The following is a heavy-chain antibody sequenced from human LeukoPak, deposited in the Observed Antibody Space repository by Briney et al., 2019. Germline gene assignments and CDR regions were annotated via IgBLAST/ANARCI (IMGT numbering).Heavy chain of an antibody. D-gene: IGHD3-10*01. CDR1: GGSISSGGYY. Sequence: SETLSLTCTVSGGSISSGGYYWSWIRQHPGKGLEWIGYIYYSGSTYYNPSLKSRVTISVDTSKNQFSLKLSSVTAADTAVYYCAVGELPAYYFDYWGQGTLVTVSS. J-gene: IGHJ4*02. CDR2: IYYSGST. V-gene: IGHV4-31*03. CDR3: AVGELPAYYFDY.